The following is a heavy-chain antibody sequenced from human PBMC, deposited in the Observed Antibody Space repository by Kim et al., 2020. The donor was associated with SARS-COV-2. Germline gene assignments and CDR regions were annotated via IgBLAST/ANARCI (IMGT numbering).Heavy chain of an antibody. CDR1: GYSFTSYW. J-gene: IGHJ3*02. V-gene: IGHV5-51*01. D-gene: IGHD5-12*01. CDR3: ARQSYSGYDPTGAFDI. Sequence: GESLKISCKGSGYSFTSYWIGWVRQMPGKGLEWMGIIYPGDSDTRYSPSFQGQVTISADKSISTAYLQWSSLKASDTAMYYCARQSYSGYDPTGAFDIWGQGTMVTVSS. CDR2: IYPGDSDT.